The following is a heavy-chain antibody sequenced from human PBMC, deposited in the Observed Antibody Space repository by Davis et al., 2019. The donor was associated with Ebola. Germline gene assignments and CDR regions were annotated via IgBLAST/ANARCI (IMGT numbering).Heavy chain of an antibody. J-gene: IGHJ4*02. CDR1: GFIFSTYP. V-gene: IGHV3-23*01. Sequence: GESLKISCAGSGFIFSTYPMSWVRQAPGKGLEWVSAIGRNGDITYYADSVKGRFTISRDNSKNTLYLQMNSLRAEDTALYYCAKDGPGTWDYWGQGTLVTVSS. CDR2: IGRNGDIT. CDR3: AKDGPGTWDY. D-gene: IGHD1-1*01.